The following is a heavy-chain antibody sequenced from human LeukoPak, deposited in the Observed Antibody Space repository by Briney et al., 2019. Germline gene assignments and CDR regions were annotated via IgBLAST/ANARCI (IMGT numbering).Heavy chain of an antibody. Sequence: PGGSLRLSCAASGITFNKAYLSWVRQAPGKGLEWVGRIKSKIDGGATDYAASVKGRFTISMDDSENTLFLQMNSLKDEDTAVYYCTTTKTGYYTPFDFWGQGTLVTVSS. CDR2: IKSKIDGGAT. V-gene: IGHV3-15*01. D-gene: IGHD3/OR15-3a*01. CDR3: TTTKTGYYTPFDF. J-gene: IGHJ4*02. CDR1: GITFNKAY.